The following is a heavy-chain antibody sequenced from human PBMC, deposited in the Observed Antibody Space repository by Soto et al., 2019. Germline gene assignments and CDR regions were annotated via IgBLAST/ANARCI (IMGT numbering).Heavy chain of an antibody. V-gene: IGHV3-23*01. D-gene: IGHD3-22*01. CDR2: ISGSGGST. CDR3: AKMGPPPITMIVVVIPSHASDAFDI. J-gene: IGHJ3*02. Sequence: GGSLRLSCAASGFTFSSYAMSWVRQAPGKGLEWVSAISGSGGSTYYADSVKGRFTISRDNSKNTLYLQMNSLRAEDTAVYYCAKMGPPPITMIVVVIPSHASDAFDIWGQGTMVTVSS. CDR1: GFTFSSYA.